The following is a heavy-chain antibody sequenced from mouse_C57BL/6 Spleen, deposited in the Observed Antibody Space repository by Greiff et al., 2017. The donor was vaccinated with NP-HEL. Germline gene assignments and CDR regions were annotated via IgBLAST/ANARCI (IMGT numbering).Heavy chain of an antibody. Sequence: VQRVESGPGLVQPSQSLSITCTVSGFSLTSYGVQWVRQSPGKGLEWLGVIWSGGSTDYNAAFISRLSISKDNSKSQVFFKMNSLQADDTAIYYCARKGLGQGFAYWGQGTLVTVSA. CDR3: ARKGLGQGFAY. CDR2: IWSGGST. J-gene: IGHJ3*01. CDR1: GFSLTSYG. D-gene: IGHD4-1*01. V-gene: IGHV2-2*01.